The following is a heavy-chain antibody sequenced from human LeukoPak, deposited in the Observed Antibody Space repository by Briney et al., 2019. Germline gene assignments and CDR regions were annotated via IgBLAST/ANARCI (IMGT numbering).Heavy chain of an antibody. Sequence: PGGSLRLSCAASGFTFSNYGMSWVRQAPGKGLEWVSAISGSGGSTYYADSVKGRFTISRDNSKNTLYLQMNSLRAEDTAVYYCAKDLLGGEYYFDYWGQGTLVTVSS. CDR2: ISGSGGST. J-gene: IGHJ4*02. D-gene: IGHD3-16*01. CDR1: GFTFSNYG. CDR3: AKDLLGGEYYFDY. V-gene: IGHV3-23*01.